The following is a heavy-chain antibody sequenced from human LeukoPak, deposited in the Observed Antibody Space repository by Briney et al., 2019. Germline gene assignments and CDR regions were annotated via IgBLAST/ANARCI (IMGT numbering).Heavy chain of an antibody. CDR2: IYYSGST. V-gene: IGHV4-59*01. Sequence: SETLSLTCTVSGGSISSYYWSWIRQPPGKGLEWIGYIYYSGSTNYNPSLKSRVTISVDTSKNQFSLKLSYVTAADTAVYYCARESVGSSSPIFDYWGQGTLVTVSS. CDR3: ARESVGSSSPIFDY. D-gene: IGHD6-6*01. J-gene: IGHJ4*02. CDR1: GGSISSYY.